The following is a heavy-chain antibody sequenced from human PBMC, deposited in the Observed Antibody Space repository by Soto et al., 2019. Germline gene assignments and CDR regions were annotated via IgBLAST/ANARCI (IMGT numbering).Heavy chain of an antibody. CDR2: ISSSGSYI. J-gene: IGHJ4*02. CDR3: VRLTSRASYFDS. Sequence: GGSLRLSCAASGFTFSSFSMDWVRQAPGKGLEWVSSISSSGSYISYADSVKGRFTLSRDNAKNSLELQMDSLRAEDTAVYYCVRLTSRASYFDSCGQGAPVTVSS. D-gene: IGHD2-2*01. V-gene: IGHV3-21*01. CDR1: GFTFSSFS.